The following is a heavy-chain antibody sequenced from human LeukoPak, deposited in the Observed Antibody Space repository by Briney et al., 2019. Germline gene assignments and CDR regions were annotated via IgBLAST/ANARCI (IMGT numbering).Heavy chain of an antibody. V-gene: IGHV3-21*04. CDR1: GFTFSSYS. CDR2: ISSSSSYI. J-gene: IGHJ5*02. Sequence: PGGSLRLSCAASGFTFSSYSMNWVRQAPGKGLEWVSSISSSSSYIYYADSVKGRFTISRDNAKNLLYLQMNSLRAEDTAVYYCARQGYYDFWSGNENWFDPWGQGTLVTVSS. D-gene: IGHD3-3*01. CDR3: ARQGYYDFWSGNENWFDP.